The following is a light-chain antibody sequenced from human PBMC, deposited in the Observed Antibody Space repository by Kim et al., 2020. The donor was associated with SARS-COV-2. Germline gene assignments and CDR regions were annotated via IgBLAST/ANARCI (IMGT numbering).Light chain of an antibody. Sequence: SHGARAFLSVRATPSLSSRYLAWFQPQPGPAPRLPSYGASTGACDLPERVSGRGSGTGFTLTISRLEPEDFAVYFCQQYENSPLTFGGGTKVDIK. CDR2: GAS. CDR3: QQYENSPLT. V-gene: IGKV3-20*01. CDR1: PSLSSRY. J-gene: IGKJ4*01.